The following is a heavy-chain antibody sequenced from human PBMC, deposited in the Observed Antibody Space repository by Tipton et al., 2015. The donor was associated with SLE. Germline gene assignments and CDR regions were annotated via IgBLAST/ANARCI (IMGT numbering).Heavy chain of an antibody. J-gene: IGHJ4*02. CDR2: IYYSGST. Sequence: LRLSCTVSGGSISSHYWSWIRQPPGKGLEWIGYIYYSGSTNYNPSLKSRVTMSVDTSKNQFSLKLSSVTAADTAVYYCAREYGKIWGQGTLVTVSS. CDR1: GGSISSHY. V-gene: IGHV4-59*11. CDR3: AREYGKI. D-gene: IGHD1-1*01.